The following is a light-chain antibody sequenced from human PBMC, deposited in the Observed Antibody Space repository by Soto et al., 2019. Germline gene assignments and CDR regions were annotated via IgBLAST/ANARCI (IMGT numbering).Light chain of an antibody. Sequence: DIVLTQSPATLSLSPGEGATLSGMASQSVSSSYLAWYQQKPGQAPRLLIHGASNRATGIPDRFSGSGSGTDFTLTITRLEPEDFAVYYCQQYGGSPRTFGQGTKVDIK. CDR1: QSVSSSY. J-gene: IGKJ1*01. CDR3: QQYGGSPRT. CDR2: GAS. V-gene: IGKV3-20*01.